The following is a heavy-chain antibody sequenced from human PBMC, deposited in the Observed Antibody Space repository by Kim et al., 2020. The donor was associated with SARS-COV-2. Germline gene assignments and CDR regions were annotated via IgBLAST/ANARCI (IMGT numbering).Heavy chain of an antibody. Sequence: ASVKVSCKASGYTFTSYGISWVRQAPGQGLEWMGWISAYNGNTNYAQKLQGRVTMTTDTSTSTAYMELRSLRSDDTAVYYCAREGRFLEWPDAFDIWGQGTMVTVSS. CDR2: ISAYNGNT. J-gene: IGHJ3*02. CDR3: AREGRFLEWPDAFDI. CDR1: GYTFTSYG. V-gene: IGHV1-18*01. D-gene: IGHD3-3*01.